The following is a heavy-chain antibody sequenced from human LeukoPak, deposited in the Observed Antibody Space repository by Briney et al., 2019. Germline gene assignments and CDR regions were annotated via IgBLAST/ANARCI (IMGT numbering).Heavy chain of an antibody. CDR3: ARVLSTGRSDY. Sequence: SETLSLTCTVSGGSTNTYYWSWIRQPPGKGLEWLGYIYSDGSTNYNPSLKSRLTISVDTSKNQFSLKLSSVIPADTAVYYCARVLSTGRSDYWGQGTLVTVSS. J-gene: IGHJ4*02. D-gene: IGHD2-8*02. V-gene: IGHV4-59*01. CDR2: IYSDGST. CDR1: GGSTNTYY.